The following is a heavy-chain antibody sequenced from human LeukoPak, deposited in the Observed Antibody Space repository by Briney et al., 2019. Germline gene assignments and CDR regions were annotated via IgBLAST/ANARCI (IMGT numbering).Heavy chain of an antibody. CDR2: INSDGSST. D-gene: IGHD4-17*01. Sequence: GGSLRLSCAASGFTFSSYWMHWVRHAPGKGLVWVSRINSDGSSTSYADSVKGRFTISRDNAKNTLYLQMNSLRAEDTAVYYCARDYGDYDLTLGYGMDVWGQGTTVTVSS. J-gene: IGHJ6*02. V-gene: IGHV3-74*01. CDR3: ARDYGDYDLTLGYGMDV. CDR1: GFTFSSYW.